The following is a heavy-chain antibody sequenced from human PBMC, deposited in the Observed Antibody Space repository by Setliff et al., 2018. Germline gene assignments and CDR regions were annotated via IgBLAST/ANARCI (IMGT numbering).Heavy chain of an antibody. CDR2: INTNNGDK. J-gene: IGHJ3*02. CDR1: GYTFTRYG. Sequence: ASVKVSCKASGYTFTRYGISWVRQAPGQGLEWMAYINTNNGDKYYAQNVQGRVTVTTDTSTTTAYMELRSLRADDTAVYYCARISFYVSSGFYHQRDAYDIWGQGTLVTVSS. CDR3: ARISFYVSSGFYHQRDAYDI. V-gene: IGHV1-18*01. D-gene: IGHD3-22*01.